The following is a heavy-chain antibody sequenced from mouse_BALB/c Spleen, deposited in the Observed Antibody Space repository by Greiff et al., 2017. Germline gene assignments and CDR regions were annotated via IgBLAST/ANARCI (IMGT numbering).Heavy chain of an antibody. Sequence: VKLQESGPGLVAPSQSLSITCTVSGFSLTSYGVHWVRQPPGKGLEWLGVIWAGGSTNYNSALMSRLSISKDNSKSQVFLKMNSLQTDDTAMYYCARDVYYGSSSAWFAYWGQGTLVTVSA. D-gene: IGHD1-1*01. J-gene: IGHJ3*01. V-gene: IGHV2-9*02. CDR3: ARDVYYGSSSAWFAY. CDR1: GFSLTSYG. CDR2: IWAGGST.